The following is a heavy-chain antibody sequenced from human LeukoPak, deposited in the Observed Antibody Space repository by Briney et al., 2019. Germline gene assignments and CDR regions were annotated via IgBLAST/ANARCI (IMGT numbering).Heavy chain of an antibody. Sequence: SETLSLTCTVSGGSISSSSYYWGWIRHPPGRGLEWIGSIYYSGSTYYNPSLKSRVTRSVDASKNQFSLKLSSVTAADTAVYYCARSPYYYDSSGYYYPDYWGQGTLVTVSS. CDR1: GGSISSSSYY. CDR2: IYYSGST. J-gene: IGHJ4*02. V-gene: IGHV4-39*01. CDR3: ARSPYYYDSSGYYYPDY. D-gene: IGHD3-22*01.